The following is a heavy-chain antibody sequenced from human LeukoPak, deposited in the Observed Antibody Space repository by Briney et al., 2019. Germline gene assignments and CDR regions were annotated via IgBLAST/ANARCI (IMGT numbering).Heavy chain of an antibody. CDR2: IKSDGSST. D-gene: IGHD5-18*01. CDR1: GFIFSSYW. CDR3: ARDGAVDTAMGYYYYYYMDV. V-gene: IGHV3-74*01. J-gene: IGHJ6*03. Sequence: GGSLRLSCAASGFIFSSYWMHWVRQAPGKGLVWVSRIKSDGSSTSYADSVKGRFTISRDNAKNTLHLQMNSLRAEDTAVYYCARDGAVDTAMGYYYYYYMDVWGKGTTVTVSS.